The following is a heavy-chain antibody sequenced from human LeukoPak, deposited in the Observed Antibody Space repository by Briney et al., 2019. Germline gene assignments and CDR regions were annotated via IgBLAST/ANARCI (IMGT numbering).Heavy chain of an antibody. D-gene: IGHD6-6*01. Sequence: SETLSLTCTVSGYSISSGYYWGWIQQPPGKGLEWIGSIYHSGSTYYNPSLKSRVTISVDTSKNQLSLKLSSVTAADTAVYYCARVPHSSSSEWFDPWGQGTLVTVPS. V-gene: IGHV4-38-2*02. CDR2: IYHSGST. CDR3: ARVPHSSSSEWFDP. CDR1: GYSISSGYY. J-gene: IGHJ5*02.